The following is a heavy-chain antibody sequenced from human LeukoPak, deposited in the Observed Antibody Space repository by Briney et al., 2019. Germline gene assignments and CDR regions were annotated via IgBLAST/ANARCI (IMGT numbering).Heavy chain of an antibody. V-gene: IGHV3-15*01. CDR3: TKPDLLWVGEDV. CDR2: IKTRNEGGTS. J-gene: IGHJ6*02. Sequence: GGSLRLSCAASGFPFSNARMGWVRQAPGKGLEWVGRIKTRNEGGTSEYAAPVKGRFTISRDDSKNTVHLQMNSLKTEDTGVYYCTKPDLLWVGEDVWGPGTTVTVSS. D-gene: IGHD2/OR15-2a*01. CDR1: GFPFSNAR.